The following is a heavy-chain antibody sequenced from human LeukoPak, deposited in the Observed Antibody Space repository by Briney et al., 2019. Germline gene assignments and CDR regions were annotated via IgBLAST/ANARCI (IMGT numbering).Heavy chain of an antibody. CDR1: GSPFTSYW. CDR2: IYPGDSDT. J-gene: IGHJ4*02. V-gene: IGHV5-51*01. D-gene: IGHD2-2*02. CDR3: ASPYCSSTSCYTGFDY. Sequence: GGPRKISCKGSGSPFTSYWIGGVRQIPGKGLEWMGIIYPGDSDTRYSTSSQGQVTISADKSISTAYLQWSSLKASDTAMYYCASPYCSSTSCYTGFDYWGQGTLVTVSS.